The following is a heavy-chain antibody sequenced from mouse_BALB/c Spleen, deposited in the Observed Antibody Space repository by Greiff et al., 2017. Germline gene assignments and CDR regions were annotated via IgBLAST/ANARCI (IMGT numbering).Heavy chain of an antibody. Sequence: VQLQQSGAELVKPGASVKLSCTASGFNIKDTYMHWVKQRPEQGLEWIGRIDPANGNTKYDPKFQGKATITADTSSNTAYLQLSSLTSEDTAVYYCSRTRSQLGPYFDYWGQGTTLTVSS. CDR1: GFNIKDTY. CDR3: SRTRSQLGPYFDY. V-gene: IGHV14-3*02. J-gene: IGHJ2*01. D-gene: IGHD3-1*01. CDR2: IDPANGNT.